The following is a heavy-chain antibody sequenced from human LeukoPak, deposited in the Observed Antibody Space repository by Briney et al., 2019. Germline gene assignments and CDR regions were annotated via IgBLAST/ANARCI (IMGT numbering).Heavy chain of an antibody. CDR2: IYSGGSA. CDR3: ARDPEAGLGNWYFDL. J-gene: IGHJ2*01. D-gene: IGHD3-16*01. V-gene: IGHV3-53*05. CDR1: GFTVSTNY. Sequence: GGSLRLSCAASGFTVSTNYMSWVRQAPGKGLEWVSLIYSGGSAYYTDSVKGRFTISRDNSKNTLYLQMNSLRAEDTAVYYCARDPEAGLGNWYFDLWGRGTLVTVSS.